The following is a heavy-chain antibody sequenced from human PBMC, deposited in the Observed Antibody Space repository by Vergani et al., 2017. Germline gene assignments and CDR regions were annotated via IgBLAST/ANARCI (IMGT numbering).Heavy chain of an antibody. D-gene: IGHD2-15*01. V-gene: IGHV3-33*01. J-gene: IGHJ5*02. CDR2: IWYDGSNK. CDR3: AREADGPDCSGGSCYTPNWFDP. Sequence: QVQLVESGGGVVQPGRSLRLSCAASGFTFSSYGMHWVRQAPGKGLEWVAVIWYDGSNKYYADSVKGRFTISRDNSKNTLYLQMNSLRAEDTAVYYWAREADGPDCSGGSCYTPNWFDPWGQGTLVTVSS. CDR1: GFTFSSYG.